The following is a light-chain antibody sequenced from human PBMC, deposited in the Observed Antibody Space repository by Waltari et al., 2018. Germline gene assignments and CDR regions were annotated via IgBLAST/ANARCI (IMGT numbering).Light chain of an antibody. CDR1: SSDICNFNS. Sequence: QSALTQPASVSGSPGQSITISCTGTSSDICNFNSVSWYQQHPGKAPTLMIFEVTNRPSGISNRFSGSKSDNTAFLTISGLQAEDEADYYCSSYSSSTSLCVFGTGTKVTVL. CDR3: SSYSSSTSLCV. J-gene: IGLJ1*01. CDR2: EVT. V-gene: IGLV2-14*01.